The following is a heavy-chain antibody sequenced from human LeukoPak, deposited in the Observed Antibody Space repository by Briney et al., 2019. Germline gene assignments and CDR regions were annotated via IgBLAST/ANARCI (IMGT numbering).Heavy chain of an antibody. J-gene: IGHJ4*02. CDR1: GGSISNYY. CDR2: IYSSGST. Sequence: PSETLSLTCTVSGGSISNYYWNWIRQPAGKGLEWIGRIYSSGSTNYNPSLKSRVAMSVDTSKNQFSLKLSSVMAADTAVYYCARAYCSGATCYSGFDYWGQGTLVTVSS. CDR3: ARAYCSGATCYSGFDY. D-gene: IGHD2-15*01. V-gene: IGHV4-4*07.